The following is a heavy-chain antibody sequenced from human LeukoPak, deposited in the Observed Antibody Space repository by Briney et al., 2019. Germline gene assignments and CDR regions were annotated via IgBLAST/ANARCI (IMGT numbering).Heavy chain of an antibody. J-gene: IGHJ6*03. CDR3: AGSIFGVVITPHYYMDV. Sequence: SETLSLTCTVSGGSISSYYWSWIRQPAGKGLEWIGRIYTSGSTNYNPSLKSRVTMSVDTSKNQFSLKLSSVTAADTAVYYCAGSIFGVVITPHYYMDVWGKGTTVTVSS. V-gene: IGHV4-4*07. CDR2: IYTSGST. CDR1: GGSISSYY. D-gene: IGHD3-3*01.